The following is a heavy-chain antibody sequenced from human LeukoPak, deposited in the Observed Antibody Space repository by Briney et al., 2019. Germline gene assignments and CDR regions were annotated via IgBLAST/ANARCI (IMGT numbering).Heavy chain of an antibody. CDR1: GGSIRSYY. V-gene: IGHV4-59*01. Sequence: SETLCLTCTVSGGSIRSYYWSWIRQPPGKGLEWIGYIYDSGSTNYNPSLKSRVTISVDTSKNQFSLKLSSVTAADTAVYYCARGCGGDCYSPRGYYYYYGMDVWGQGTTVTVSS. CDR2: IYDSGST. CDR3: ARGCGGDCYSPRGYYYYYGMDV. D-gene: IGHD2-21*02. J-gene: IGHJ6*02.